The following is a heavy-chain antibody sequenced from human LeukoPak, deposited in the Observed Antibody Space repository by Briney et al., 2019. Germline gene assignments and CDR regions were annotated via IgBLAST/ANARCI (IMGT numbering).Heavy chain of an antibody. CDR3: ARTTEGYCRSTSCYDFSYSYYMAV. D-gene: IGHD2-2*01. CDR2: IHYSGST. V-gene: IGHV4-59*01. Sequence: SETLSLTCTVSGGSISSYYWSWIRQPPGKGLVWIGYIHYSGSTHYNPSLKSRVSISVDTSKNQFSLKLSSVTAADTAVYYCARTTEGYCRSTSCYDFSYSYYMAVWGKGTTVTISS. CDR1: GGSISSYY. J-gene: IGHJ6*03.